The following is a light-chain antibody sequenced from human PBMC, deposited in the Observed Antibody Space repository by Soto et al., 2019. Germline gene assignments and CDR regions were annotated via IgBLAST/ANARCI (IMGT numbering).Light chain of an antibody. V-gene: IGLV2-14*01. CDR2: DVS. CDR1: SSDVGGYNY. J-gene: IGLJ2*01. CDR3: SSYTRSKTLL. Sequence: QSALTQPASVSGSPGQSITLSCTGTSSDVGGYNYVAWYQQHPGKAPKLMIYDVSNRPSGVSNRFSASKSGNTASLTISGLQAEDEAEYYCSSYTRSKTLLFGGGTKLTVL.